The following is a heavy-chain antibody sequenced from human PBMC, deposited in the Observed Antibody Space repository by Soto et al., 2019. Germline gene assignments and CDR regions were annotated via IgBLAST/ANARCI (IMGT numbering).Heavy chain of an antibody. CDR1: GFTFSSYW. D-gene: IGHD3-10*01. V-gene: IGHV3-74*01. CDR3: ARGIRNYYGSDY. CDR2: INSDRSST. Sequence: EVQLVESGGGLAQPGGSLRLSCAASGFTFSSYWMHWVRQAPGKGLEWVSRINSDRSSTSYADIVKGRFTISRDNAKNTVYLQMNSLRAEDTALYYCARGIRNYYGSDYWGQGTLVTVSS. J-gene: IGHJ4*02.